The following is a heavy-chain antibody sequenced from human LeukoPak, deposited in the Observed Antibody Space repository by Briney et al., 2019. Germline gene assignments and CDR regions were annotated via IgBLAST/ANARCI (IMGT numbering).Heavy chain of an antibody. CDR3: ARGSPHYYGDYLSSYFDY. Sequence: SVKVSCKASGYTFTGYYMHWVRQAPGQGLEWMGRIIPILGIANYAQKFQGRVTITADKSTSTAYMELSSLRSEDTAVYYCARGSPHYYGDYLSSYFDYWGQGTLVTVSS. V-gene: IGHV1-69*10. CDR1: GYTFTGYY. D-gene: IGHD4-17*01. CDR2: IIPILGIA. J-gene: IGHJ4*02.